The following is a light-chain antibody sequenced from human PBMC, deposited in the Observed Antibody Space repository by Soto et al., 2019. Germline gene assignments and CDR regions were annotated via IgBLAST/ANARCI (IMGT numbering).Light chain of an antibody. CDR1: QDVGKW. CDR3: QQANSFPIT. Sequence: DIPVPQSPPCVSASVGARVTLTCRASQDVGKWLAWYQQKPGKAPTLLIHGASSLQSGVPPRYSGSGYGTDFTLTISSLQPEDFATYYCQQANSFPITFGQGTRLEIK. CDR2: GAS. V-gene: IGKV1-12*01. J-gene: IGKJ5*01.